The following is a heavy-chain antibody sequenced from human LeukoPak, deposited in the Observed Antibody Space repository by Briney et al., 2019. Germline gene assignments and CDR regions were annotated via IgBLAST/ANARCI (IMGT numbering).Heavy chain of an antibody. V-gene: IGHV3-30*02. Sequence: GGSLRLSCAASGFTFSSYGMHWVRQAPGKGLEWVAFIRYDEINKYYADSVKGRFTISRDNSKNTLYLQMNSLRAEDTAVYYCAKDLLWFGELLYLTLDYWGQGTLVTVSS. CDR1: GFTFSSYG. D-gene: IGHD3-10*01. J-gene: IGHJ4*02. CDR2: IRYDEINK. CDR3: AKDLLWFGELLYLTLDY.